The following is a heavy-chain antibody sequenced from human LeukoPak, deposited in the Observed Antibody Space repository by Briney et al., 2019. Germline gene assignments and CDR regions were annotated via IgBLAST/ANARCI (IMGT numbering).Heavy chain of an antibody. Sequence: GASVKVSCKASGYTFTGYYMHWVRQAPGQGLEWMGWINPNSGGTNYAQKFQGRVTMTRDTSISTAYMELSRLRSDDTAVYYCARDLVPHQRVKDYWGQGTLVTVSS. CDR1: GYTFTGYY. CDR2: INPNSGGT. CDR3: ARDLVPHQRVKDY. J-gene: IGHJ4*02. D-gene: IGHD6-6*01. V-gene: IGHV1-2*02.